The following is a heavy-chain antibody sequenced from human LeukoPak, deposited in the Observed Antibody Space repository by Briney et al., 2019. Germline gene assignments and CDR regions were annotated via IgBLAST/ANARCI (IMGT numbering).Heavy chain of an antibody. CDR2: ISSSGSTI. J-gene: IGHJ4*02. D-gene: IGHD2-21*02. CDR3: AWEHIVVVTAIPYFDY. Sequence: GGSLRLSCAASGFTFSDYYMSWIRQAPGKGLEWVSYISSSGSTIYYADPVKGRFTISRDNAKNSLYLQMNSLRAEDTAVYYCAWEHIVVVTAIPYFDYWGQGTLVTVSS. CDR1: GFTFSDYY. V-gene: IGHV3-11*01.